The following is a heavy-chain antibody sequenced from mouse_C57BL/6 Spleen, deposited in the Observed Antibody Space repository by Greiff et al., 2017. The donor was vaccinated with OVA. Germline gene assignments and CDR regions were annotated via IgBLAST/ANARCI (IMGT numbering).Heavy chain of an antibody. CDR2: IYPGSGNT. J-gene: IGHJ1*03. CDR1: GYTFPDYY. D-gene: IGHD4-1*02. Sequence: VQLQESGAELVRPGASVKLSCKASGYTFPDYYINWVKQRPGQGLEWIARIYPGSGNTYYNEKFKGKATLTAEKSSSTAYMQLSSLTSEDSAVYFCARPTGTGWYFDVWGTGTTVTVTS. CDR3: ARPTGTGWYFDV. V-gene: IGHV1-76*01.